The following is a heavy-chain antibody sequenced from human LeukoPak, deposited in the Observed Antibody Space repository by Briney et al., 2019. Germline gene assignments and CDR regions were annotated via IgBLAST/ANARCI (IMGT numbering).Heavy chain of an antibody. CDR3: ARELWFGELFFDY. CDR1: GFTFNDYT. CDR2: ISYDGSNK. D-gene: IGHD3-10*01. J-gene: IGHJ4*02. Sequence: GSLRLSCAASGFTFNDYTIHWVRQAPGKGLEWVAVISYDGSNKYYADSVKGRFTISRDTSKNTLYLQMNSLRAEDTAIYFCARELWFGELFFDYWGQGTLVTVSS. V-gene: IGHV3-30*04.